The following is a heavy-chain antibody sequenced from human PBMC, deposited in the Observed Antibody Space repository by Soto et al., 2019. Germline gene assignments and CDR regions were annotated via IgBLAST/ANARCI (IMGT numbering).Heavy chain of an antibody. V-gene: IGHV5-51*01. CDR1: GYSFTSYW. J-gene: IGHJ4*02. D-gene: IGHD3-22*01. CDR2: IYPGDSDT. CDR3: TTDPVTMIVVVPSSG. Sequence: PGESLKISCKGSGYSFTSYWIGWVRQMPGKGLEWMGIIYPGDSDTRYSPSFQGQVTISADKSISTAYLQWSSLKTEDTAVYYCTTDPVTMIVVVPSSGWGQGTLVTVSS.